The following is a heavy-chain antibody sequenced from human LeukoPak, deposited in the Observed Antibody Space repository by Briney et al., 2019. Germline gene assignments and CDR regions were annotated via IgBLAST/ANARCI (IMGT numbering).Heavy chain of an antibody. J-gene: IGHJ3*02. Sequence: SETLSLTCTVSGGSISSYYWSWIRQPPGKGLEWIGYIYYSGSTYYNPSLKSRVTISVDTSKNQFSLKLSSVTAADTAVYYCARDPVEPDAFDIWGQGTMVTVSS. CDR1: GGSISSYY. CDR2: IYYSGST. CDR3: ARDPVEPDAFDI. V-gene: IGHV4-59*12. D-gene: IGHD5-24*01.